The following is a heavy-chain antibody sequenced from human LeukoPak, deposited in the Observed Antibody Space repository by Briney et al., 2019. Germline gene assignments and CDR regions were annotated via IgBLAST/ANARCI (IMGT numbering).Heavy chain of an antibody. V-gene: IGHV4-34*01. J-gene: IGHJ6*02. CDR3: AKGGHYDFWSGYQPIKTKSQEYYYYGMDV. Sequence: SETLSLTCAVYGGSFSGYYWSWIRQPPGKGLEWIGEINHSGSTNYNPSLKSRVTISVDTSKNQFSLKLSSVTAADTAVYYCAKGGHYDFWSGYQPIKTKSQEYYYYGMDVWGQGTTVTVSS. CDR1: GGSFSGYY. D-gene: IGHD3-3*01. CDR2: INHSGST.